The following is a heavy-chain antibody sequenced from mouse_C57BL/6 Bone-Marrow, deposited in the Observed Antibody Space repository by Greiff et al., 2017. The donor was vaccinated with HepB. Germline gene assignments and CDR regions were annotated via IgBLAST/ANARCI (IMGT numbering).Heavy chain of an antibody. CDR2: IRSKSNNYAT. CDR1: GFSFNTYA. D-gene: IGHD1-1*01. CDR3: VRLPPEGAMDY. Sequence: EVKLVESGGGLVQPKGSLKLSCAASGFSFNTYAMNWVRQAPGKGLEWVARIRSKSNNYATYYADSVKDRFTISRDDSESMLYLQMNNLKTEDTAMYYCVRLPPEGAMDYWGQGTSVTVSS. V-gene: IGHV10-1*01. J-gene: IGHJ4*01.